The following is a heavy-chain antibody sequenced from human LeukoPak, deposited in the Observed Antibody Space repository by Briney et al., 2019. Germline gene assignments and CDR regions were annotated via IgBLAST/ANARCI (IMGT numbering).Heavy chain of an antibody. V-gene: IGHV4-39*01. CDR2: MYYSGNT. J-gene: IGHJ5*02. CDR1: GGSISSSSYY. D-gene: IGHD2-15*01. CDR3: ASHRGYSSGSIFFSVWFDP. Sequence: PSETLSLTCTVSGGSISSSSYYWGWIRQPPGKGLEWFGSMYYSGNTYYNPSLKSRVTISVDTSKNQFSLKLRSVTASVSTIYNCASHRGYSSGSIFFSVWFDPWGQGTLVTVSS.